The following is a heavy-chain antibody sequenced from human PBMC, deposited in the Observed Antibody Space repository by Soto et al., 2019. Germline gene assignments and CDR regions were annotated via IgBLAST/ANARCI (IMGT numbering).Heavy chain of an antibody. J-gene: IGHJ4*02. Sequence: ASVKVSCKTSGYTLSGYYTHGVRQTPGQELAWMGWINPNSGDTHYAQKFQGRVTMTRHMSISTDYVELSKQRSDDTAMYYCTREAYNCSSNNCHIDYWGQGTLVTVSS. CDR3: TREAYNCSSNNCHIDY. D-gene: IGHD2-2*01. CDR1: GYTLSGYY. CDR2: INPNSGDT. V-gene: IGHV1-2*02.